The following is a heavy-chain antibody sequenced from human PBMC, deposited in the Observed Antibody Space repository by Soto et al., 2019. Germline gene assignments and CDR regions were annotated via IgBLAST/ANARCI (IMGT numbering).Heavy chain of an antibody. CDR1: GFTFSSYG. CDR2: TWYDGSNK. CDR3: AREPYYYDSSGYFDY. Sequence: GGSLRLSCAASGFTFSSYGMHWVRQAPGKGLEWVAVTWYDGSNKYYADSVKGRFTISRDNSKNTLYLQMNSLRAEDTAVYYCAREPYYYDSSGYFDYWGQGTLVTVSS. D-gene: IGHD3-22*01. J-gene: IGHJ4*02. V-gene: IGHV3-33*01.